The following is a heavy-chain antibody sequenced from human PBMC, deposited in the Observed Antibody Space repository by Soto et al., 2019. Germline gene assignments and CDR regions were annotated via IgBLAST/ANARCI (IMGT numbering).Heavy chain of an antibody. D-gene: IGHD3-22*01. CDR2: ISAYNGNT. V-gene: IGHV1-18*01. CDR3: ARDTSDYYDSSGDDDGMDV. J-gene: IGHJ6*02. CDR1: GYTFTSYA. Sequence: GASVKFFCKASGYTFTSYAMHWVRQAPGQGLEWMGWISAYNGNTNYAQKLQGRVTMTTDTSTSTSDMELRSLRSDDTAVYYCARDTSDYYDSSGDDDGMDVWGQGTTVTVSS.